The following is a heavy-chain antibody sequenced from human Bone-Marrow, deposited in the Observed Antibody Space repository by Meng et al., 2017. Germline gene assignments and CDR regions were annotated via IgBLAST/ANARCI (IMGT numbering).Heavy chain of an antibody. CDR3: ASSTYYYDSSGYSDY. Sequence: GESLKISCAASGFTFSSYWMSWVRQAPGKGLEWVANIKQDGSEKYYVDSVKGRFTISRDNAKNSLYLQMNSLRAEDTAVYYCASSTYYYDSSGYSDYWGQGTRVTVSS. V-gene: IGHV3-7*01. CDR1: GFTFSSYW. D-gene: IGHD3-22*01. CDR2: IKQDGSEK. J-gene: IGHJ4*02.